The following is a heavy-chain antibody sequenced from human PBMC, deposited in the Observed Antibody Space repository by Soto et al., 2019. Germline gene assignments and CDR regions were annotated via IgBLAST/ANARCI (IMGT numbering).Heavy chain of an antibody. V-gene: IGHV3-30*03. Sequence: QVQLVESGGGVVQPGRSLRLSCAASGFTFNSYGMQWVRQSPGEGPEWVAIVANDGSNQYYAESVKGRFTISGDNSKTTVFLEMDSLRPEDTAVYYCARSSGGSSWYPPDYWGQGTLVTVSS. CDR2: VANDGSNQ. J-gene: IGHJ4*02. D-gene: IGHD6-13*01. CDR1: GFTFNSYG. CDR3: ARSSGGSSWYPPDY.